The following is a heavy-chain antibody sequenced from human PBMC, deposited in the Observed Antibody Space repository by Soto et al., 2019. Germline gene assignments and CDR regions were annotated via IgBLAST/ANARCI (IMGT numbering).Heavy chain of an antibody. CDR2: IYYSGST. CDR3: ARAPYYYDSSGYYPFDY. D-gene: IGHD3-22*01. V-gene: IGHV4-30-4*08. Sequence: SETLSLTCTVSGGSFNSGAYYWGWIRQPPGKGLEWIGYIYYSGSTYYNPSLKSRVTISVDTSKNQFSLKLSSVTAADTAVYYCARAPYYYDSSGYYPFDYWGQGTLVTVSS. J-gene: IGHJ4*02. CDR1: GGSFNSGAYY.